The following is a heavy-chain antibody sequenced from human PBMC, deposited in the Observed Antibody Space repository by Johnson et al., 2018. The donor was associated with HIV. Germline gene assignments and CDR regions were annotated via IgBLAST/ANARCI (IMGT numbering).Heavy chain of an antibody. Sequence: VQLVESGGGLVKPGGSLRLSCAASGITFSNAWMSWVRQAPGKGLEWVSGITGTGGSTYYADSVKGRFTISRDNSKNTLYLQMNSLRAEDTAVYYCASQVRGLLGLRWAMWG. CDR2: ITGTGGST. CDR1: GITFSNAW. D-gene: IGHD3-10*01. J-gene: IGHJ1*01. CDR3: ASQVRGLLGLRWAM. V-gene: IGHV3-23*04.